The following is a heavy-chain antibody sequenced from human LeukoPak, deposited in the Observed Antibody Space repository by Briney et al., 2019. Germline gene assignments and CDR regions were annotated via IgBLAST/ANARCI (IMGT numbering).Heavy chain of an antibody. D-gene: IGHD3-9*01. CDR1: GYTFTSYG. CDR3: ARGDDILTGYFRGFDY. CDR2: ISAYNGNT. Sequence: GASVKVSCKASGYTFTSYGISWVRQAPGQGLEWMGWISAYNGNTNYAQKLQGRVTMTTDTSTNTAYMELRSLRSDDTAVYYCARGDDILTGYFRGFDYWGQGTLVNVSS. J-gene: IGHJ4*02. V-gene: IGHV1-18*01.